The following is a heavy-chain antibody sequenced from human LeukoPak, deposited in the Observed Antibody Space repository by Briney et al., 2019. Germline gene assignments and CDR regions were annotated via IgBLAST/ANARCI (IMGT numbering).Heavy chain of an antibody. D-gene: IGHD1-26*01. J-gene: IGHJ3*02. Sequence: ASVKVSCKVSGYTLTELSMQWVRQAPGKGLEWMGGFDPEDGETIYAQKFQGRVTMTEDTSTDTAYMELSSLRSEDTAVYYCATLGPYSGSYQGAFDIWGQGTMVTVSS. V-gene: IGHV1-24*01. CDR2: FDPEDGET. CDR3: ATLGPYSGSYQGAFDI. CDR1: GYTLTELS.